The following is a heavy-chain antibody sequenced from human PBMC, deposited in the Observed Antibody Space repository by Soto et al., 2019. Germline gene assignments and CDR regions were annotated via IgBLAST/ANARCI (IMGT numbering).Heavy chain of an antibody. Sequence: QVQLVQSGAEVKKPGASVKVSCKASGYTFTSYAMHWVRQAPGQRLEWMGWINAGNGNTKYSQKLQGRVNINRDTPAYTAYRGLSSLRSEDTGVYYCAISGSYYSFDYWGQGTLVTVSS. D-gene: IGHD1-26*01. CDR1: GYTFTSYA. CDR3: AISGSYYSFDY. CDR2: INAGNGNT. J-gene: IGHJ4*02. V-gene: IGHV1-3*01.